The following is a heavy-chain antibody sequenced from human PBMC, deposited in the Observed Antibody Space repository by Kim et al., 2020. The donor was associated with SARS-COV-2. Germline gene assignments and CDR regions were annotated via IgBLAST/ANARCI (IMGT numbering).Heavy chain of an antibody. D-gene: IGHD3-3*01. CDR3: ARAGVLRFLEGLGGPDSGNADDY. Sequence: GGSLRLSCAASGFTFSDYDMSWIRQAPGKGLEWVSDISSSGSTIYYADSVKGRFTISRDNAKNTLYLQMNSLRAEDTAVYYCARAGVLRFLEGLGGPDSGNADDYWGQGTLVIVSS. CDR2: ISSSGSTI. V-gene: IGHV3-11*01. CDR1: GFTFSDYD. J-gene: IGHJ4*02.